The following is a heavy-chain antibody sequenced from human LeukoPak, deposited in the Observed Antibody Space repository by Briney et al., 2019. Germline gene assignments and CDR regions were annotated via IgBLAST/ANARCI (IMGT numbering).Heavy chain of an antibody. CDR1: GGSFSDYY. Sequence: PSETLSLTCAVYGGSFSDYYWSWIRQPPGKGLEWIGEINHSGSTNYNPSLKSRLTISVDTSKKQFSLKLRSVPAADTDVYYCVRRSYGSGSYYNGWYFDYWRQGTLVAVSS. J-gene: IGHJ4*02. CDR3: VRRSYGSGSYYNGWYFDY. CDR2: INHSGST. V-gene: IGHV4-34*01. D-gene: IGHD3-10*01.